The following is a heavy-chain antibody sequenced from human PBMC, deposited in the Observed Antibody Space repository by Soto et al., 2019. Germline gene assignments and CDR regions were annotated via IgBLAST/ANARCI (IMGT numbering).Heavy chain of an antibody. V-gene: IGHV1-58*01. D-gene: IGHD2-15*01. J-gene: IGHJ6*02. CDR2: IVVGSGNT. Sequence: GASVKVSCKAPGFTFTSSAVQWVRQARGQRLEWIGWIVVGSGNTNYARKFQERVTITRDMSTSTAYMELSSLRSEDTAVYYCARAYCSGGSCYHYGMDVWGQGTTVTVSS. CDR3: ARAYCSGGSCYHYGMDV. CDR1: GFTFTSSA.